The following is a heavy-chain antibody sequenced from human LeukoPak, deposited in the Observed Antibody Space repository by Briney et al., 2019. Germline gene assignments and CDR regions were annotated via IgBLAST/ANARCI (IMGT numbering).Heavy chain of an antibody. D-gene: IGHD1-26*01. J-gene: IGHJ5*02. CDR2: ISYDGSNK. CDR3: ARDKVGATEENWFDP. V-gene: IGHV3-30-3*01. Sequence: QPGGSLRLSCAASGFTFSSYAMHWVRQAPGKGLEWVAVISYDGSNKYYADSVKGRFTISRDNSKNTLYLQMNSLRAEDTAVYYCARDKVGATEENWFDPWGQGTLVTVSS. CDR1: GFTFSSYA.